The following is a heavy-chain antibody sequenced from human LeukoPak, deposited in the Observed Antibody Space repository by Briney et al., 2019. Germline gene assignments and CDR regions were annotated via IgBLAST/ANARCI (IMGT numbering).Heavy chain of an antibody. CDR1: GFTFSSYW. J-gene: IGHJ5*02. CDR2: INTDGSST. V-gene: IGHV3-74*01. D-gene: IGHD5-18*01. Sequence: GGSLRLSCAASGFTFSSYWMHWVRQAPGKGLVWVSRINTDGSSTSYADSVKGRFTISRDNAKNTLYLQMNSLRAEDTAVYYCARDQRGYSYGYNWFDPWGQGTLVTVSS. CDR3: ARDQRGYSYGYNWFDP.